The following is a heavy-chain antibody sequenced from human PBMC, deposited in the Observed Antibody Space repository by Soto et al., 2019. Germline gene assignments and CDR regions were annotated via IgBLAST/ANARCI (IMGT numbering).Heavy chain of an antibody. Sequence: GGALRLSCAVSGFTLSDYGMRWGRQGPGKGLEWVSTIISSGGSTYYADSVKGRFTISRDNSKNTLYLQMNSLRAEDTAIYYCVLEVRAKSFDHWGQGTLVTVSS. V-gene: IGHV3-23*01. CDR3: VLEVRAKSFDH. CDR2: IISSGGST. J-gene: IGHJ4*02. CDR1: GFTLSDYG.